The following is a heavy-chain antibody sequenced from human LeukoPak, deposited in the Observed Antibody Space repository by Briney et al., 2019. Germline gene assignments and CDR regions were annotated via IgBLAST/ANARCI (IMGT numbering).Heavy chain of an antibody. CDR1: GGSFSGYY. J-gene: IGHJ4*02. CDR2: INHSGST. V-gene: IGHV4-34*01. D-gene: IGHD3-10*01. CDR3: ARRGRVRSFDY. Sequence: SETLSLTCAVYGGSFSGYYWSWIRQPPGKGLEWIGEINHSGSTNYNPSLKSRVTISVDTSKNQFSLKLSSVTAADTAVYYCARRGRVRSFDYWGQGILVTVSS.